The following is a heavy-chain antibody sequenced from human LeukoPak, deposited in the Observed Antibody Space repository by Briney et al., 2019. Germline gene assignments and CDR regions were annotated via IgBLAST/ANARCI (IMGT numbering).Heavy chain of an antibody. CDR3: ARHGGSYSFDS. CDR1: GGSISPYY. D-gene: IGHD1-26*01. CDR2: IYNSGST. V-gene: IGHV4-59*08. J-gene: IGHJ4*02. Sequence: SETLSLTCTVSGGSISPYYWSWIRQPPGKGLEWIGFIYNSGSTNYNPSLKSRVTMSVDTSKNQFSLKLSSVTAADTAVYYCARHGGSYSFDSWGQGTLVTVSS.